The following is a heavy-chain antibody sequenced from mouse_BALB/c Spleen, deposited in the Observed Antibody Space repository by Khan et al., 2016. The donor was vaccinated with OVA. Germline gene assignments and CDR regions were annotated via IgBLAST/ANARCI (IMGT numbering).Heavy chain of an antibody. Sequence: VRLQQSGAELVKPGASVKLSCTASGFNIKDTYIHWVKQRPEQGLEWIGRIDPANGNSKYDPRFQGKATLTADTSSNTAYLQLSSLTSEDAAVYYGTRPIYCYDAMDYWGQGTSVTVSS. J-gene: IGHJ4*01. D-gene: IGHD1-1*01. CDR3: TRPIYCYDAMDY. V-gene: IGHV14-3*02. CDR2: IDPANGNS. CDR1: GFNIKDTY.